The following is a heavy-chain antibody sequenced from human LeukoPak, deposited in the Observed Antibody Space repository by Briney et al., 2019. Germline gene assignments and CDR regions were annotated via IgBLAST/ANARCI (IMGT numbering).Heavy chain of an antibody. CDR2: ISGSDGST. CDR3: ARAGNTRFDY. J-gene: IGHJ4*02. V-gene: IGHV3-23*01. Sequence: PGGSLRLSCAVSGFIVKTKYMSWVRQAPGKGLEWVSGISGSDGSTYYADSVKGRFTISRDNSKNTLYLQMNSLRAEDTAVYYCARAGNTRFDYWGQGTLVTVSS. CDR1: GFIVKTKY. D-gene: IGHD2/OR15-2a*01.